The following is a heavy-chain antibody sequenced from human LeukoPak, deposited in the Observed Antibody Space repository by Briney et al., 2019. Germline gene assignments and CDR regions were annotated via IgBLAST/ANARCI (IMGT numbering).Heavy chain of an antibody. Sequence: SETLSLTCTVSGGSISSYYWSWIRQPPGKGLEWTGYIYYSGSTNYNPSLKSRVTISVDTSKNQFSLKLSSVTAADTAVYYCARDPGYYDSSGYFNYWYFDLWGRGTLVTVSS. CDR1: GGSISSYY. CDR2: IYYSGST. CDR3: ARDPGYYDSSGYFNYWYFDL. J-gene: IGHJ2*01. V-gene: IGHV4-59*01. D-gene: IGHD3-22*01.